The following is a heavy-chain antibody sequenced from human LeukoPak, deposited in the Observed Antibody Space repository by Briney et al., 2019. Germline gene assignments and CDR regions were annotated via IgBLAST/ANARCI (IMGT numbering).Heavy chain of an antibody. V-gene: IGHV3-7*04. CDR3: ARGGSDSDY. Sequence: GGSLRISCEASGFNFSDYWMTWVSEAPGKGLEWVANIKQDGSDENYVDSVKGRFTISRDNGKNSLYRQMNSLRAEDTAVYYCARGGSDSDYWGQGTLVTVSS. J-gene: IGHJ4*02. CDR2: IKQDGSDE. CDR1: GFNFSDYW. D-gene: IGHD6-6*01.